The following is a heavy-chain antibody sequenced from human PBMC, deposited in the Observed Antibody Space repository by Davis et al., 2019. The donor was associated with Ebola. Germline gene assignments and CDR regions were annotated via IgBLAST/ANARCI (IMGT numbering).Heavy chain of an antibody. CDR1: GFTFINAW. CDR2: IRSKANSYAT. D-gene: IGHD2-15*01. V-gene: IGHV3-73*01. J-gene: IGHJ4*02. CDR3: TCSGPADY. Sequence: GALKISCAASGFTFINAWMNWVRQAPGKGLEWVGRIRSKANSYATAYAASVKGRFTISRDDSKNTAYLQMNSLKTEDTAVYYCTCSGPADYWGQGTLVSVS.